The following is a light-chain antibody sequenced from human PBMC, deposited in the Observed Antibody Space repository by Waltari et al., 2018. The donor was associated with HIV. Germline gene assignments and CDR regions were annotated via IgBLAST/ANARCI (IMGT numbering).Light chain of an antibody. CDR1: QSVGCSS. CDR2: HAS. CDR3: QQYGSSPIT. Sequence: EIVLTQSPDTLLFSPGKRPTLSCQASQSVGCSSLAWYQQKPGQAPSPLIYHASSRATGIPDSFSGSGSATDFTLTISRLEPEDFAVYYCQQYGSSPITFGQGTRLEI. J-gene: IGKJ5*01. V-gene: IGKV3-20*01.